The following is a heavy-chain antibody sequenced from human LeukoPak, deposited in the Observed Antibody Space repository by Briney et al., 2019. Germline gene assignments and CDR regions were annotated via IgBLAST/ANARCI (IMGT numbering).Heavy chain of an antibody. Sequence: GGTLRLSCAASGFTFSSYGMSWVRQAPGKGLEWVSAISGSGGSTYYVDSVKGRFTISRDNSKNTLYLQMNSLRAEDTAVYYCAKAYSYYDFWSGYSDVQDVWGKGTTVTVSS. CDR1: GFTFSSYG. J-gene: IGHJ6*04. D-gene: IGHD3-3*01. CDR3: AKAYSYYDFWSGYSDVQDV. V-gene: IGHV3-23*01. CDR2: ISGSGGST.